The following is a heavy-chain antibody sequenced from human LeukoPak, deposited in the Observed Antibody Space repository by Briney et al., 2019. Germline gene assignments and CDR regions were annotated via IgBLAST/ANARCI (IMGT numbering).Heavy chain of an antibody. CDR1: GGSFSGYY. CDR3: AREQHATIYYYYMDV. J-gene: IGHJ6*03. V-gene: IGHV4-34*01. D-gene: IGHD1/OR15-1a*01. CDR2: INHSGST. Sequence: KPSETLSLTCAVYGGSFSGYYWSWIRQPPGKGLEWIGEINHSGSTNYNPSLKSRVTISVDTSKNQFSLKLSSVTAADTAVYYCAREQHATIYYYYMDVWGKGTTVTVSS.